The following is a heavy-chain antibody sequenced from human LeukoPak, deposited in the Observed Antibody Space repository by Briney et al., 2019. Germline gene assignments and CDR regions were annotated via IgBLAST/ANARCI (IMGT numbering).Heavy chain of an antibody. CDR2: INEDASST. CDR1: GFTISNYW. D-gene: IGHD2-2*01. V-gene: IGHV3-74*01. CDR3: ARDWASSDGMDV. Sequence: PGGSLRLSCAASGFTISNYWMHWVRQAPGKGLIWVSRINEDASSTSYADSVKGRFTISRDNARNTVYLQMNSLRAEDTAVYYCARDWASSDGMDVWGQGTTVTVSS. J-gene: IGHJ6*02.